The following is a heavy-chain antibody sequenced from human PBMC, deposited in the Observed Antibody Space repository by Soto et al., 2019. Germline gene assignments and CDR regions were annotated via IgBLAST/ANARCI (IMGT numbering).Heavy chain of an antibody. CDR2: ISGSGGST. V-gene: IGHV3-23*01. J-gene: IGHJ2*01. D-gene: IGHD3-22*01. Sequence: GGSLRLSCAASGFTFSSYAMSWVRQAPGKGLEWVSAISGSGGSTYYADSVKGRFTISRDNSKNTLYLKMNSRRAEATAVYYCAKGRLLLGSDLWGRGTLVTVSS. CDR1: GFTFSSYA. CDR3: AKGRLLLGSDL.